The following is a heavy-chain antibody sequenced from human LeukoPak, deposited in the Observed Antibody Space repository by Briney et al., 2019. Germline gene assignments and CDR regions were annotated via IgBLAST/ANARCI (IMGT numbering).Heavy chain of an antibody. CDR1: GFTFRNYG. D-gene: IGHD1-26*01. V-gene: IGHV3-33*01. J-gene: IGHJ4*02. CDR2: IWYDGSNK. Sequence: GTSLRLSYAASGFTFRNYGMHWVRQAPGKGLEWVAVIWYDGSNKYYADSVKGRFTISRDNSKNTLYLQVDSLRAEDTAVYYCATASGTYTSAYWGQGTLVTVSS. CDR3: ATASGTYTSAY.